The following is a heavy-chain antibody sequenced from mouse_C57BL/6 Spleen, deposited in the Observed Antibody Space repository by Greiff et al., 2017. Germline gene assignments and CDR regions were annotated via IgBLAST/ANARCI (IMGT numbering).Heavy chain of an antibody. CDR3: AIYYYGSSYAMDY. CDR2: IDPSDSET. V-gene: IGHV1-52*01. J-gene: IGHJ4*01. Sequence: QVQLKQPGAELVRPGSSVKLSCKASGYTFTSYWMHWVKQRPIQGLEWIGNIDPSDSETHYNQKFKDKATLTVDKSSSTAYLQLSSLTSEDSAVYYCAIYYYGSSYAMDYWGQGTSVTVSS. CDR1: GYTFTSYW. D-gene: IGHD1-1*01.